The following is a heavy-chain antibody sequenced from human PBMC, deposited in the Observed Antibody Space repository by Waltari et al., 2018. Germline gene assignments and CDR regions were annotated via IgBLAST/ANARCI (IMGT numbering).Heavy chain of an antibody. V-gene: IGHV3-30*04. Sequence: QVQLVESGGGVVQPGRSLRLSCAASGFTFSRYAMHWVRQAPGKGLEWVAVISYDGSNKYYVDSVKGRFTISRDNSKNTLYLQMNSLRAEDTAVYYCARVGLGGWYPSYYYGMDVWGQGTTVTVSS. CDR2: ISYDGSNK. CDR1: GFTFSRYA. D-gene: IGHD6-19*01. J-gene: IGHJ6*02. CDR3: ARVGLGGWYPSYYYGMDV.